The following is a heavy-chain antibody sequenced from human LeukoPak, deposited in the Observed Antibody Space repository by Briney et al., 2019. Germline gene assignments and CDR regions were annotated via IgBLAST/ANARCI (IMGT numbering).Heavy chain of an antibody. D-gene: IGHD3-3*01. CDR3: ARVRYDFWSGYYDDY. V-gene: IGHV3-30-3*01. CDR2: ISYDGSNK. Sequence: GGSLRLSCAASGFTFSSYAMSWVRQAPGKRLEWVAVISYDGSNKYYADSVKGRFTISRDNSKNTLYLQMNSLRAEDTAVYYCARVRYDFWSGYYDDYWGQGTLVTVSS. CDR1: GFTFSSYA. J-gene: IGHJ4*02.